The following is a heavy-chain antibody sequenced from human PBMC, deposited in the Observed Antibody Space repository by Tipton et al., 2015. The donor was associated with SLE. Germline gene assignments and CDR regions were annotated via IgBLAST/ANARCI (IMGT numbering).Heavy chain of an antibody. Sequence: TLSLTCTVSGGSISSYYWSWIRQPPGKGLEWIGYIYYSGSTNYNPSLKSRVTISVDTSKNQFSLKLSSVTAADTAVYYCARGRLFDYWGQGTLVTVSS. V-gene: IGHV4-59*01. CDR3: ARGRLFDY. CDR1: GGSISSYY. CDR2: IYYSGST. J-gene: IGHJ4*02.